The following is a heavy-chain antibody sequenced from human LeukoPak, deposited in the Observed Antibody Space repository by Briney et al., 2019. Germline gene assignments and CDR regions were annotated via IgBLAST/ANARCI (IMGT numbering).Heavy chain of an antibody. Sequence: PSETLSLTRTVSGGSISSSSYYWGWIRQPPGKGLEWIGSIYYSGSTYYNPSLKSRVTISVDTSKNQFSLKLSSVTAADTAIYYCVRDLGGLGSYFAYWGQGILVTVSS. CDR3: VRDLGGLGSYFAY. D-gene: IGHD3-16*01. V-gene: IGHV4-39*07. CDR1: GGSISSSSYY. J-gene: IGHJ4*02. CDR2: IYYSGST.